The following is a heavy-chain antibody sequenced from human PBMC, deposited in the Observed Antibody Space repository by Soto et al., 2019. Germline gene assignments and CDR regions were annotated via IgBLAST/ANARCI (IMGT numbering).Heavy chain of an antibody. CDR1: GFTFSSYA. V-gene: IGHV3-30-3*01. J-gene: IGHJ4*02. CDR3: ARVINDYGDQRDY. D-gene: IGHD4-17*01. CDR2: ISYDGSNK. Sequence: GGSLRLSCAASGFTFSSYAMHWVRQAPGKGLEWVAVISYDGSNKYYADSVKGRFTISRDNSKNTLYLQMNSLRAEDTAVYYCARVINDYGDQRDYWGQGTLVTVSS.